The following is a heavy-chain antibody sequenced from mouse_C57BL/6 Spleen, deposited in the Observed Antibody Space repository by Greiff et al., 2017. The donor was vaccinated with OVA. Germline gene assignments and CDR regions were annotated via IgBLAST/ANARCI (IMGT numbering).Heavy chain of an antibody. CDR2: INYDGSST. V-gene: IGHV5-16*01. D-gene: IGHD4-1*02. J-gene: IGHJ2*01. CDR1: GFTFSDYY. CDR3: AREAQLGAYFDY. Sequence: EVKLVESEGGLVQPGSSMKLSCTASGFTFSDYYMAWVRQVPEKGLEWVANINYDGSSTYYLDSLKSRFIISRDNAKNILYLQMSSLKSEDTATYYCAREAQLGAYFDYWGQGTTLTVSS.